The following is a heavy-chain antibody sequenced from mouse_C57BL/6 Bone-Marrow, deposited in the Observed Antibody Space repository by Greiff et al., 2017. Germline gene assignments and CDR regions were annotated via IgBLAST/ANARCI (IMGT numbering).Heavy chain of an antibody. CDR2: ISSGGDYI. CDR3: TRPYYYGSTIDY. Sequence: EVQGVESGEGLVKPGGSLKLSCAASGFTFSSYAMSWVRQTPEKRLEWVAYISSGGDYIYYADTVKGRFTISRDNARNTLYLQMSSLKSEDTAMYYCTRPYYYGSTIDYWGQGTTLTVSS. CDR1: GFTFSSYA. J-gene: IGHJ2*01. D-gene: IGHD1-1*01. V-gene: IGHV5-9-1*02.